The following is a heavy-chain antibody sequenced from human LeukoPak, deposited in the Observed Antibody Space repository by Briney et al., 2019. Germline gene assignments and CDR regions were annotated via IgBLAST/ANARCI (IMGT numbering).Heavy chain of an antibody. Sequence: GGSLRLSCATSGFTFSNYAMRWVRQAPGNGLEWVSSISASGGVTDYADSVKGRFTISRDNSMNTLFLQMNSLRAEDSAVYYCAKRYCSGATCYPRFFDYWAREPWSPSPQ. CDR1: GFTFSNYA. CDR2: ISASGGVT. J-gene: IGHJ4*02. CDR3: AKRYCSGATCYPRFFDY. D-gene: IGHD2-15*01. V-gene: IGHV3-23*01.